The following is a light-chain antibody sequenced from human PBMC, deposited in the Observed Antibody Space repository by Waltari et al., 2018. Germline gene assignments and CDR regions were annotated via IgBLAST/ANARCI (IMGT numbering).Light chain of an antibody. CDR3: QKYGTLPAT. V-gene: IGKV3-20*01. CDR2: DSS. CDR1: QSVSRT. Sequence: EIVLTQSPGTLSLSPGERATLSCRASQSVSRTLAWYQQKPGQAPRLIIYDSSSRATGIPERFSGSGSGTDFSLTISRLEPEDFAVYYCQKYGTLPATFGQGTKVEIK. J-gene: IGKJ1*01.